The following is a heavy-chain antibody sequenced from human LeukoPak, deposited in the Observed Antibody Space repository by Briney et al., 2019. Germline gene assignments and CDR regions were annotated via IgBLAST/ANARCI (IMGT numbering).Heavy chain of an antibody. CDR2: IYHSGST. CDR1: GYSISSGYY. CDR3: ARRGDLGDKTEDYFDY. D-gene: IGHD4-17*01. J-gene: IGHJ4*02. V-gene: IGHV4-38-2*02. Sequence: PSETLSLTCTVSGYSISSGYYWGWIRQPPGKGLEWIGSIYHSGSTYYNPSLKSRVTISVDTSKNQLSLKLSSVTAADTAVYYCARRGDLGDKTEDYFDYWGQGTLVTVSS.